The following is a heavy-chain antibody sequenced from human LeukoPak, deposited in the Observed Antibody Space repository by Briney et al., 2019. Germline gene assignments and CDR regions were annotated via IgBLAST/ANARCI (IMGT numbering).Heavy chain of an antibody. D-gene: IGHD1-1*01. V-gene: IGHV4-30-2*01. Sequence: SQTLSLTCTVSGGSISSGGYYWSWIRQPPGKGLEWIGYIYHSGSTYYNPSLKSRVTISVDRSKSQFSLKLSSVTAADTAVYYCARVTTGTVDYWGQGTLVTVSS. J-gene: IGHJ4*02. CDR2: IYHSGST. CDR1: GGSISSGGYY. CDR3: ARVTTGTVDY.